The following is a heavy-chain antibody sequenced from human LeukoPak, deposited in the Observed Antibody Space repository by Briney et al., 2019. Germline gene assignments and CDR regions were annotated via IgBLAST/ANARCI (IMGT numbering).Heavy chain of an antibody. CDR2: ISYDGSNK. CDR3: AKHATSEADY. V-gene: IGHV3-30*18. CDR1: GFTFSSYG. D-gene: IGHD1-26*01. Sequence: GGSLRLSCAASGFTFSSYGMHWVRQAPGKGLEWVAVISYDGSNKYYADSVKGRFAISRDNSKNTLYLQMNSLRAEDTAVYYCAKHATSEADYWGQGTLVTVSS. J-gene: IGHJ4*02.